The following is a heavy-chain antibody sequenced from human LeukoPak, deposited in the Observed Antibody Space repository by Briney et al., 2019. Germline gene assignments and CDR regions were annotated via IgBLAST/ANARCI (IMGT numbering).Heavy chain of an antibody. CDR2: IIPVFGTS. J-gene: IGHJ4*02. CDR1: GGTFSSYA. CDR3: ARAVQVTTGGLFDY. V-gene: IGHV1-69*06. D-gene: IGHD4-17*01. Sequence: VASVKVSCKASGGTFSSYAISWVRQAPGQGLEWMGGIIPVFGTSNYAQKFQGRVTITADKSTSTAYMELSRLRSEDTAVYYCARAVQVTTGGLFDYWGQGTLVTVSS.